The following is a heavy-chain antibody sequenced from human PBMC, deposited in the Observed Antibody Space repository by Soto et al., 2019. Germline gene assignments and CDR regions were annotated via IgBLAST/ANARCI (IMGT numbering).Heavy chain of an antibody. CDR1: GFTFPRFG. J-gene: IGHJ6*02. CDR2: ITYEGSQI. Sequence: QVQLVESGGGVVQPGRSLRLSCAASGFTFPRFGMHWVRQAPGKGLEWVALITYEGSQIYYADAVKGRFTISRDNGDNTLSLQMDNLSTEHTATYFCARGRGEVNLANNCGLDVWGQATTVTVSS. V-gene: IGHV3-30*03. D-gene: IGHD6-25*01. CDR3: ARGRGEVNLANNCGLDV.